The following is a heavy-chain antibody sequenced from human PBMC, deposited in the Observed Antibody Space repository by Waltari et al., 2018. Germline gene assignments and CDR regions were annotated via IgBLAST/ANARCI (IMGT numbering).Heavy chain of an antibody. Sequence: QVQLQESGTGLVKPSGTLSLTCAVSGGSISSSNWWSWVRQTPGKGLEWNGEIYTRGSTNHNPALKGRVTISVDKSKNQCSLKLSSVTAADTAVYYCASTAGFKYYYYGMDVWGQGTTVTVSS. D-gene: IGHD6-19*01. V-gene: IGHV4-4*02. CDR3: ASTAGFKYYYYGMDV. J-gene: IGHJ6*02. CDR2: IYTRGST. CDR1: GGSISSSNW.